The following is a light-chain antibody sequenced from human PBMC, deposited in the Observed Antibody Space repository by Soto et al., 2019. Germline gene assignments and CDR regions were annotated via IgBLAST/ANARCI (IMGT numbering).Light chain of an antibody. CDR1: QSVSSN. CDR3: QHYNNWPLT. Sequence: EIVLTQSPATLSVSPGERATLSCRASQSVSSNLAWYQQRPGQAPRLLIYGASTRATGVPARFSGGGSGTEFTLTITSLQSEDFAVYWCQHYNNWPLTFGPGTKVDIK. CDR2: GAS. V-gene: IGKV3D-15*01. J-gene: IGKJ3*01.